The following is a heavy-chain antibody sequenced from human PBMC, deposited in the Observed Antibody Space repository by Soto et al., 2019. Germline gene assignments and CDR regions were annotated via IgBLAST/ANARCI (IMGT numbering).Heavy chain of an antibody. J-gene: IGHJ6*02. CDR3: ARVYCSGGSCYPHYYYYGMDV. CDR1: GFTFDDYG. D-gene: IGHD2-15*01. Sequence: GGSLRLSCAASGFTFDDYGMSWVRQAPGKGLEWVSGINWNGGSTGYADSVKGRFTISRDNAKNSLYLQMNSLRAEDTALYYCARVYCSGGSCYPHYYYYGMDVWGQGTTVTVSS. CDR2: INWNGGST. V-gene: IGHV3-20*04.